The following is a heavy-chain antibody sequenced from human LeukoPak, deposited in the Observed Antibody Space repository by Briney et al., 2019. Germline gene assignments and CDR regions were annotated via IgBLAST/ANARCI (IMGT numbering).Heavy chain of an antibody. Sequence: SETLSLTCTVSGGSISSYYWSWIRQPPGKGLEWIGSIYYSGSTYYNPSLKSRVTISVDTSKNQFSLKLSSVTAADTAVYYCARRKYGSGPSGWFDPWGQGTLVTVSS. CDR1: GGSISSYY. CDR3: ARRKYGSGPSGWFDP. V-gene: IGHV4-59*05. J-gene: IGHJ5*02. CDR2: IYYSGST. D-gene: IGHD3-10*01.